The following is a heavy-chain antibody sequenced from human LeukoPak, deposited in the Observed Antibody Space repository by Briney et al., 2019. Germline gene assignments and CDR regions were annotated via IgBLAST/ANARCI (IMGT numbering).Heavy chain of an antibody. D-gene: IGHD2-2*02. J-gene: IGHJ4*02. CDR2: IYYSGST. Sequence: SETLSLTCTVSGGSISSGDYYWSWIRQPPGKGLEWIGYIYYSGSTYYNPSLKRRVTISVDTSKNQFSLKLSSVTAADTAVYYCAREDSSTSCYTLWGQGTLVTVSS. CDR3: AREDSSTSCYTL. CDR1: GGSISSGDYY. V-gene: IGHV4-30-4*08.